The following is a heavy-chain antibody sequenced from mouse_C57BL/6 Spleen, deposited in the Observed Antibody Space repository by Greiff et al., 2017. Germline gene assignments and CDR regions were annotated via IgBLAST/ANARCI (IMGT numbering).Heavy chain of an antibody. CDR1: GYTFTEYT. CDR3: ARHEERLTTVVFDY. CDR2: FYPGSGSI. Sequence: VKVVESGAELVKPGASVKLSCKASGYTFTEYTIHWVKQRSGQGLEWIGWFYPGSGSIKYNEKFKDKATLTADKSSSTVYMELSRLTSEYSAVYFCARHEERLTTVVFDYWGQGTTLTVSS. V-gene: IGHV1-62-2*01. J-gene: IGHJ2*01. D-gene: IGHD1-1*01.